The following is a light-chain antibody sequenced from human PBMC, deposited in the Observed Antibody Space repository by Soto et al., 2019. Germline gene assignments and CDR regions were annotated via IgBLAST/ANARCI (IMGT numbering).Light chain of an antibody. Sequence: IKLTQSPSSLSASVGDRVTITCRASQGISSYLAWYQQKPGKAPKLLIYAASTLQSGVPSRFSGSGSGTDFALTISSLQPEDFATYYCQQLNSYPRITFGQGTRLEIK. CDR2: AAS. CDR3: QQLNSYPRIT. V-gene: IGKV1-9*01. CDR1: QGISSY. J-gene: IGKJ5*01.